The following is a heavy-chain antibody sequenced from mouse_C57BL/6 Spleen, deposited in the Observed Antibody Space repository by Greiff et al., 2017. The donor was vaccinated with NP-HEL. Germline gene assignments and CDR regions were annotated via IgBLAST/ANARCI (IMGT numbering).Heavy chain of an antibody. CDR3: ARDIDYSNGYFDV. Sequence: EVKLVESEGGLVQPGSSMKLSCTASGFTFSDYYMAWVRQVPEKGLEWVANINYDGSSTYYLDSLKSRFIISRDNAKNILYLQMSSLKSEDTATYYCARDIDYSNGYFDVWGTGTTVTVSS. CDR1: GFTFSDYY. CDR2: INYDGSST. V-gene: IGHV5-16*01. J-gene: IGHJ1*03. D-gene: IGHD2-5*01.